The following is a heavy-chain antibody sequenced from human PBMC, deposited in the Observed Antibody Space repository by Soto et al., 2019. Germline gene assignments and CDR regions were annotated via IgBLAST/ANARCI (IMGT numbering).Heavy chain of an antibody. CDR2: TSPSTGDT. Sequence: QVQLVQSGGEVKKPGASVKVSCQASGYTFNSYAISWVRQAPGPGLEWMGWTSPSTGDTDQAQDFQDRVIMTLDISTNTGSMELRSLRSDDTAVYYCVRCYCSVGSCYACWHFDFWGRGTLVTVSS. CDR3: VRCYCSVGSCYACWHFDF. J-gene: IGHJ5*01. V-gene: IGHV1-18*01. CDR1: GYTFNSYA. D-gene: IGHD2-15*01.